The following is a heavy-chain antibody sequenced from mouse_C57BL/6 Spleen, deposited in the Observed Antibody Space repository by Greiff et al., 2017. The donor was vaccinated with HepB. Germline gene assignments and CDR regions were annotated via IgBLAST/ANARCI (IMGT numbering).Heavy chain of an antibody. D-gene: IGHD1-3*01. CDR3: ARSESPWFAY. CDR1: GYTFTSYT. Sequence: QVQLKESGAELARPGASVKMSCKASGYTFTSYTMHWVKQRPGQGLEWIGYINPSSGYTKYNQKFKHKATLTADKSSSTAYMQLSSLTSEDSAVYYCARSESPWFAYWGQGTLVTVSA. J-gene: IGHJ3*01. V-gene: IGHV1-4*01. CDR2: INPSSGYT.